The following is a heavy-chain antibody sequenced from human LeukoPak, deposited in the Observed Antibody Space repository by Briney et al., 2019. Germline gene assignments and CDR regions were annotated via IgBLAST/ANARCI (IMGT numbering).Heavy chain of an antibody. J-gene: IGHJ4*02. CDR1: GFTFSSYA. Sequence: GGSLRLSCAASGFTFSSYAMHWVRQAPGKGLEYVSAISSNGGSTYYANSVKGRFTISRDNSKNTLYLQMGSLRAEDMAVYYCARVGYDSSGYYAQYYFDYWGQGTLVTVSS. CDR2: ISSNGGST. CDR3: ARVGYDSSGYYAQYYFDY. V-gene: IGHV3-64*01. D-gene: IGHD3-22*01.